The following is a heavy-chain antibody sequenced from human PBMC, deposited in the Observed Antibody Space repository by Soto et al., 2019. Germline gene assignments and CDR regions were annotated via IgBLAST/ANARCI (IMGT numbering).Heavy chain of an antibody. Sequence: QVQLVESGGGVVQSGRSLRLSCAASGFTFSSYGIQWVRQAPGKGLEGVALISDDGSNKYYADSVKGRFTTSRDNSKNTLYLQMNRLRPEDTSVYYDAKERYGQLWLEDYGLDVWGQGTTVTVSS. CDR1: GFTFSSYG. J-gene: IGHJ6*02. V-gene: IGHV3-30*18. CDR3: AKERYGQLWLEDYGLDV. CDR2: ISDDGSNK. D-gene: IGHD3-10*01.